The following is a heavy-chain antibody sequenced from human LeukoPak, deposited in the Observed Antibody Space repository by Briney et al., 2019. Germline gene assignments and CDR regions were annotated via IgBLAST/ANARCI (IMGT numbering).Heavy chain of an antibody. V-gene: IGHV4-4*07. CDR2: MYPSGST. J-gene: IGHJ4*02. CDR3: ARDRGQLGAWNYFDY. D-gene: IGHD6-6*01. CDR1: GGSNCSYY. Sequence: SETLSLTCTVSGGSNCSYYWSWIRQPAGKGLEWIGRMYPSGSTNYNASLKSRVTMSVDTSKNQFSLRLTSVTAADTAVYYCARDRGQLGAWNYFDYWGQGTLVTVSS.